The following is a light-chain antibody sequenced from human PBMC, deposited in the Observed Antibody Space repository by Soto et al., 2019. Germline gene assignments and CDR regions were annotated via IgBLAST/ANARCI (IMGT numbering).Light chain of an antibody. V-gene: IGLV2-14*01. CDR3: FSHRSGDSHV. Sequence: QSVLTQPASVSGSPGQSITISCTGTSSDIGAYNYVSWYQQYPGKAPKLMIYGVTNPPSGVSNPFSGSKTGKKASLTISGLQAEDEADYYCFSHRSGDSHVFGTGTKVTVL. J-gene: IGLJ1*01. CDR1: SSDIGAYNY. CDR2: GVT.